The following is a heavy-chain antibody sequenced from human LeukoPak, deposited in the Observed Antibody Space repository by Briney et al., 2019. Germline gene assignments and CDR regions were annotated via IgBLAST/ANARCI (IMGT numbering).Heavy chain of an antibody. Sequence: GESLKISCKGSGYSFTTYWIGWVRQMPGKGLEWMGIVYPGASDTRYSPSFQGQVTISADNSISTAFLQWSSLKASDTAMYYCARVPYSSGYYYDWYIDLWGRGTLVTVSS. CDR2: VYPGASDT. CDR1: GYSFTTYW. J-gene: IGHJ2*01. V-gene: IGHV5-51*01. D-gene: IGHD3-22*01. CDR3: ARVPYSSGYYYDWYIDL.